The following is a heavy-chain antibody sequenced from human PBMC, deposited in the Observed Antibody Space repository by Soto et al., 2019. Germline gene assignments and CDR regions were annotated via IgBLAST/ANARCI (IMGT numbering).Heavy chain of an antibody. CDR1: GFTFSSYG. D-gene: IGHD3-16*01. V-gene: IGHV3-30*18. CDR2: ISYDGSNK. CDR3: AKAWGATDYYGMDV. Sequence: QAGGSLRLSCAASGFTFSSYGMHWVRQAPGKGLEWVAVISYDGSNKYYADSVKGRFTISRDNSKNTLYLQMNSLRAEDTAVYYCAKAWGATDYYGMDVWGQGTTVTVSS. J-gene: IGHJ6*02.